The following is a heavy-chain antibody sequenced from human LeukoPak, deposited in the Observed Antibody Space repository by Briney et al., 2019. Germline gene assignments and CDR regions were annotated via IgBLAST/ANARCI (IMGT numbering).Heavy chain of an antibody. D-gene: IGHD2-8*01. CDR1: GFTFSSYG. J-gene: IGHJ6*03. Sequence: GGSLRLSCAASGFTFSSYGIHWVRQAPGKGLEWVAYILYDGSNEQYADSVKGRFSISRDNSKNILYMHVSSLRAEDTAVYYCAKDRCSNGIGCYYYYMDVWGKGTTVTISS. V-gene: IGHV3-30*02. CDR2: ILYDGSNE. CDR3: AKDRCSNGIGCYYYYMDV.